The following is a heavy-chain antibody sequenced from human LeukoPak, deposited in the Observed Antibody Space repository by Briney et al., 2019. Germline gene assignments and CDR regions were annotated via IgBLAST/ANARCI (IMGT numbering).Heavy chain of an antibody. V-gene: IGHV5-10-1*01. CDR2: IDPSDYYT. Sequence: GESLRISCRGSGYSFTSYWISWVRQMPGKGLEWMGRIDPSDYYTNYSPSFQGHVTISDDKSIRTAYLQWSSLKASDTAMYYCARRAYDSSLALDYWGQGTLVSVSS. CDR3: ARRAYDSSLALDY. J-gene: IGHJ4*02. D-gene: IGHD3-22*01. CDR1: GYSFTSYW.